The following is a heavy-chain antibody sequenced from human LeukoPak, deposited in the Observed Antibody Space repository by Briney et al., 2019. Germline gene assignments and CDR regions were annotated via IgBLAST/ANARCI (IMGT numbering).Heavy chain of an antibody. V-gene: IGHV3-53*01. J-gene: IGHJ4*02. D-gene: IGHD5-18*01. CDR1: GFTFSSYS. CDR2: TYRDGST. CDR3: ASGYTYGIFHY. Sequence: GGSLRLSCAASGFTFSSYSMNWVRQAPGKGLEWVSVTYRDGSTYYADSVKGRFTISRDNSKNTLYLQMNSLRAEDTAVYYCASGYTYGIFHYWGQGTLVTVSS.